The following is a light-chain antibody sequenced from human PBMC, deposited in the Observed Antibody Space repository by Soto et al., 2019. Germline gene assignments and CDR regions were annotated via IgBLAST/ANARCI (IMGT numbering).Light chain of an antibody. CDR3: TQYTNSPPYP. V-gene: IGKV3-20*01. CDR2: GAS. J-gene: IGKJ2*01. CDR1: QSVDSNF. Sequence: EFVLTQSPGTLALSPGERATLSCRASQSVDSNFFAWYQQKPGQAPRLLMYGASRRAAGIPDRFIGSGSGTDLTLTISRMEHEDFAVYYCTQYTNSPPYPFGQGTKLEIK.